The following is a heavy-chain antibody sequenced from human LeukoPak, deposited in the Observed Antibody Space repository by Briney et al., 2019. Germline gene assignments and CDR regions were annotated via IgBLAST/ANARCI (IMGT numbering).Heavy chain of an antibody. CDR3: ATDILTGYFRNYYYYMDV. Sequence: PGGSLRLSCAPSGYILCSYWMSWVRHAPGKGLEWVANIKQDGSENYYMDSVKGRFTISRDNAQNSLYLQMNSLRAEDTAVYYCATDILTGYFRNYYYYMDVWGKGTTVTVSS. D-gene: IGHD3-9*01. CDR1: GYILCSYW. CDR2: IKQDGSEN. V-gene: IGHV3-7*01. J-gene: IGHJ6*03.